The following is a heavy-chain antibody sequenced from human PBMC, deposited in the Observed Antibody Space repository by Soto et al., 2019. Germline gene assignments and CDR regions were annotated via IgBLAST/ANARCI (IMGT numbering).Heavy chain of an antibody. CDR2: VTPFNGNT. CDR3: ASGRYDSSGYFDY. CDR1: GNTFMYLY. Sequence: GASVKVSCKGSGNTFMYLYLHWVRQAPGQALEWMGWVTPFNGNTKYAPRFQDRVTFTGDSSMSTAYMDLRSLTPEDTAMYYCASGRYDSSGYFDYWGPGXLVTVYS. D-gene: IGHD3-22*01. J-gene: IGHJ4*02. V-gene: IGHV1-45*02.